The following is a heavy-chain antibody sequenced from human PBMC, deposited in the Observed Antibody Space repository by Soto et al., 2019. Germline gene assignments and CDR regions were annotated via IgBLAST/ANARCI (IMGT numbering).Heavy chain of an antibody. CDR1: GGTISSYC. CDR3: AREVVGATDHAFDI. V-gene: IGHV4-59*01. Sequence: SVPMSVTCTVAGGTISSYCWSWIRKPPGKGLEWIGYIYYSGSTNYNPSLKSRVTISVDTSKNQFSLKLSSVTAADTAVYYCAREVVGATDHAFDIWGQGTMVTVSS. CDR2: IYYSGST. D-gene: IGHD2-15*01. J-gene: IGHJ3*02.